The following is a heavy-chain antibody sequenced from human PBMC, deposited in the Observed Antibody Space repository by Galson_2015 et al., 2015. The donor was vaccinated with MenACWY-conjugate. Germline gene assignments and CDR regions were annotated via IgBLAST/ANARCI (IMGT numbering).Heavy chain of an antibody. CDR2: FDPKDGET. D-gene: IGHD2-8*02. CDR3: ATGLWYAFDI. Sequence: SVKVSCKVSGYFLSKISMHWVRQAPGKGPEWMGGFDPKDGETLYAQNFQGRVIMTEDISTDIAYMELSSLTYEDTAVYYCATGLWYAFDIWGQGTMVSVSS. CDR1: GYFLSKIS. V-gene: IGHV1-24*01. J-gene: IGHJ3*02.